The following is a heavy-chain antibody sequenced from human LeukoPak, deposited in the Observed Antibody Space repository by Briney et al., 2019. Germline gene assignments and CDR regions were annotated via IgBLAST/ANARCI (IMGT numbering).Heavy chain of an antibody. V-gene: IGHV3-21*01. D-gene: IGHD5-12*01. CDR2: ISSSSSYI. Sequence: GGSLRLSCAASGFTFSSYSMNWVHQAPGKGLEWVSSISSSSSYIYYADSVKGRFTISRDNAKNSLYLQMNSLRPEDTAVYYWARYRYSGYDTHPFDYWGQGTLVTVSS. CDR1: GFTFSSYS. CDR3: ARYRYSGYDTHPFDY. J-gene: IGHJ4*02.